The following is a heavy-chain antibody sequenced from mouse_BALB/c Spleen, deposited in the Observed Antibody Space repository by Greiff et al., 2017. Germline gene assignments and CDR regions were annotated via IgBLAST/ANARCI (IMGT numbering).Heavy chain of an antibody. V-gene: IGHV7-3*02. J-gene: IGHJ3*01. CDR1: GFTFTDYY. Sequence: DVMLVESGGGLVQPGGSLRLSCATSGFTFTDYYMSWVRQPPGKALEWLGFIRNKANGYTTEYSASVKGRFTISRDNSQSILYLQMNTLRAEDSATYYCARPREGGFAYWGQGTLVTVSA. CDR2: IRNKANGYTT. CDR3: ARPREGGFAY.